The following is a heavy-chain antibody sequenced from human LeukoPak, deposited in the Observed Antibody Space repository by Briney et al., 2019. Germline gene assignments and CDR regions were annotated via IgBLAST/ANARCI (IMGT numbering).Heavy chain of an antibody. CDR3: AKWEEALRAFDV. D-gene: IGHD3-3*02. Sequence: SETLSLTCSVSGDSIRNYYWNWVRQPPGKSLEWIGYTHHSGKTYYNPSLKSRVSTSVDTSKNQFSLKLSFVTAADTAIYYCAKWEEALRAFDVWGQGTMVTVSS. J-gene: IGHJ3*01. CDR1: GDSIRNYY. V-gene: IGHV4-59*08. CDR2: THHSGKT.